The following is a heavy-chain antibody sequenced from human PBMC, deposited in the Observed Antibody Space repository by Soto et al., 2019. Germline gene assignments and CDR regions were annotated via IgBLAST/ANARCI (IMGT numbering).Heavy chain of an antibody. D-gene: IGHD3-10*01. CDR2: IYWDDDK. V-gene: IGHV2-5*02. CDR1: GFSLSTSGVG. J-gene: IGHJ4*02. CDR3: ARLSVLLWFVELFPDY. Sequence: QITLKESGPTLVKPAQSLTLTCTFSGFSLSTSGVGVGWIRQPPGKAPEWLALIYWDDDKRYSPSLKSRLTITKDTSKDQVVLTMTNMDTVDTATYYCARLSVLLWFVELFPDYWGQGTLVTVSS.